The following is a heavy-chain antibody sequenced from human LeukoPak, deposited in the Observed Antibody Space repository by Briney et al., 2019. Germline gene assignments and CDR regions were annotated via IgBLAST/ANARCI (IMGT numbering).Heavy chain of an antibody. J-gene: IGHJ5*01. CDR2: IDPNSSGT. V-gene: IGHV1-2*02. Sequence: GASVKVSCKASGYTFTGYYMHWVRQAPGQGLEWMGWIDPNSSGTNYAQKFQGRVTMTRDTSINTAYMELSRLRSDDTAVYYCARGRLDSSVWGFDSWGQGTLVTVSS. D-gene: IGHD6-19*01. CDR1: GYTFTGYY. CDR3: ARGRLDSSVWGFDS.